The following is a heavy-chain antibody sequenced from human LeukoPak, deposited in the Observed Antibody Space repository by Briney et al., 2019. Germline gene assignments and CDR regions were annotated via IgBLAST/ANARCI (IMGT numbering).Heavy chain of an antibody. V-gene: IGHV4-34*01. J-gene: IGHJ6*03. CDR2: INHSGST. CDR1: GGSFSGYY. Sequence: SETLSLTCAVYGGSFSGYYWSWIRQPPGKGLEWIGEINHSGSTNYNPSLKSRVTISVDTSKNQFSLKLSSVTAADTAVYYCARRRSFIPYMDVWGKGTTDTVSS. CDR3: ARRRSFIPYMDV. D-gene: IGHD1-26*01.